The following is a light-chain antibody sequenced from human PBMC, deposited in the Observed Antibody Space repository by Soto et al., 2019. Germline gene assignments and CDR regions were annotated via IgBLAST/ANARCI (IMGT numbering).Light chain of an antibody. Sequence: DIVMTQSPLSLSVTPGEPASISCRSNQSLLHNNGYNYLDWYLQKPGQSPQLLIYLGSNRASGVTVRFSGSGSGTAFTLKISRVEAEDVGVYYCMQALHTLFGPGTKVDIK. CDR3: MQALHTL. J-gene: IGKJ3*01. CDR2: LGS. CDR1: QSLLHNNGYNY. V-gene: IGKV2-28*01.